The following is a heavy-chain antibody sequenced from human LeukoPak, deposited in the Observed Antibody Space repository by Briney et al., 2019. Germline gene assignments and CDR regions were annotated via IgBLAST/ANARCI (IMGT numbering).Heavy chain of an antibody. CDR1: GASISSYY. D-gene: IGHD6-19*01. V-gene: IGHV4-59*08. Sequence: SETLSLTCTVSGASISSYYWTWIRQSPGQGLVWIGYIYHTGATSYNPSLKSRVTMSIDTSKKQLSLKLTSVTAADTAVYFCARYGVSGWVIDNWGQGTLVTVSS. J-gene: IGHJ4*02. CDR3: ARYGVSGWVIDN. CDR2: IYHTGAT.